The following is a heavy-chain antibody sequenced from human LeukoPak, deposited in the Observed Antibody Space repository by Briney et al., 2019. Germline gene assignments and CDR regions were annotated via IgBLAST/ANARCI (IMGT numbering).Heavy chain of an antibody. CDR2: ISGSGGST. V-gene: IGHV3-23*01. D-gene: IGHD3-16*02. J-gene: IGHJ6*02. CDR1: AFTFRSCA. Sequence: GGSLRLSCAASAFTFRSCAMHWVRQTPGKGLEWVSSISGSGGSTYYADSVKGRFTISRDNSKNTLYLQMNSLRAEDTAVYYCAKLTVMITFGGVIVPTDGMDVWGQGTTVTVSS. CDR3: AKLTVMITFGGVIVPTDGMDV.